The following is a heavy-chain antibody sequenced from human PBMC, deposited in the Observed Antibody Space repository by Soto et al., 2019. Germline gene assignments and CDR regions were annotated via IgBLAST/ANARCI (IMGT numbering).Heavy chain of an antibody. CDR3: ARGEFISGALDFY. J-gene: IGHJ4*02. V-gene: IGHV3-33*01. CDR1: GFTFSSYG. Sequence: VQLVESGGGVVQPGRSLRLSCAASGFTFSSYGMHWVRQAPGKGLEGVAVIWYEGSNKYYADSVKGKFTIARDNSKNTLYLQMNSLRAEDTAVYYCARGEFISGALDFYWGQGTLVTVSS. D-gene: IGHD3-3*01. CDR2: IWYEGSNK.